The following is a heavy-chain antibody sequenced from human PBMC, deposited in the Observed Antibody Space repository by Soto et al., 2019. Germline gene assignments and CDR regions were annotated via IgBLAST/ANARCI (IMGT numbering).Heavy chain of an antibody. CDR1: GGSISSNIYY. CDR3: ARRNGGNSVYKWFDT. Sequence: PXETLSLPCPVSGGSISSNIYYWAWIRQPPGKGLEWIVNIYYSGNTYSNPSLESRVTISLDTSKNQFYLKLSSVTAADTAVYYCARRNGGNSVYKWFDTWGQGTLVTVSS. D-gene: IGHD2-21*01. J-gene: IGHJ5*02. V-gene: IGHV4-39*01. CDR2: IYYSGNT.